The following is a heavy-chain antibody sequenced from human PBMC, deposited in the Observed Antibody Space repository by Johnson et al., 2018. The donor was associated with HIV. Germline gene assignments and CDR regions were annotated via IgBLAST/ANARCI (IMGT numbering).Heavy chain of an antibody. J-gene: IGHJ3*02. CDR1: GFTFSTYW. V-gene: IGHV3-7*03. Sequence: VQLVESGGGVVQPGRSLRLSCAASGFTFSTYWMSWVRQAPGKGLEWVANIKEDGSEKYYVDSVKGRFTISRDNAKNSLYLQMNSLRAEDTALYYCGRGSMVRGAYDGFDIWGQGTLVTVSS. D-gene: IGHD3-10*01. CDR3: GRGSMVRGAYDGFDI. CDR2: IKEDGSEK.